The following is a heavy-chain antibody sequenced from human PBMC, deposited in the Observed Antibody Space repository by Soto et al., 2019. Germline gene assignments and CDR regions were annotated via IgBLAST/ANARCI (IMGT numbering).Heavy chain of an antibody. CDR3: ARGPLLWGDV. CDR1: GYTFTSYA. D-gene: IGHD3-10*01. J-gene: IGHJ6*02. V-gene: IGHV1-3*01. Sequence: QVQLVQSGAEVKKPGASVKVSCKASGYTFTSYAMHWVRQAPGQRLEWMGWINAGNGNTEYSQKFQGRVTITRDTSASTAYMELSSLRSEDTAVYYCARGPLLWGDVWGQGTTVTVSS. CDR2: INAGNGNT.